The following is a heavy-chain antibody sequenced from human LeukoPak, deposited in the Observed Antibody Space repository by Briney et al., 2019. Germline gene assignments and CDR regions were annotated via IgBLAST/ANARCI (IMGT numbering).Heavy chain of an antibody. Sequence: PGGSLRLSCAASGFISSSYAMNWVRRAPGKGLEWISYISTTSSTIYYADSVKGRFTISRDNAKNSVYLQMNSLTDEDTAVYYCARGETAVTSYLHFRGQGTLVTVSS. CDR3: ARGETAVTSYLHF. CDR1: GFISSSYA. CDR2: ISTTSSTI. J-gene: IGHJ4*02. V-gene: IGHV3-48*02. D-gene: IGHD4-17*01.